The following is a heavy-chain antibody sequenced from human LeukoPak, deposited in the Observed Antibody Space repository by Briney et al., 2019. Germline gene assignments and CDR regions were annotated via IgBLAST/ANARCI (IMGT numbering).Heavy chain of an antibody. J-gene: IGHJ5*02. Sequence: ASVKVSCKASGYTFTSYYMHWVRQAPGQGLEWMGIINPSGGSTSYAQKFQGRVTMTRDMSTSTVYMELSSLRSEDTAVYYCARAQQQLSQINRFDPWGQGTLVTVSS. CDR2: INPSGGST. D-gene: IGHD6-13*01. CDR3: ARAQQQLSQINRFDP. CDR1: GYTFTSYY. V-gene: IGHV1-46*01.